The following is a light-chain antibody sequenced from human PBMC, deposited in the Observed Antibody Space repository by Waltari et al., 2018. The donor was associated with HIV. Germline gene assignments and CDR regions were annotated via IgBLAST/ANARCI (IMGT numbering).Light chain of an antibody. J-gene: IGKJ1*01. Sequence: DIQMPQSPSPPSASVGARVTLTCRTSQSISTYLNWYQHRPGKAPTLLIYAVSHLASGVPARFSGSGFGTDFTLTISSLQPEDFATYYCQQSYRSPRTFGQGTKVEIK. CDR3: QQSYRSPRT. CDR1: QSISTY. V-gene: IGKV1-39*01. CDR2: AVS.